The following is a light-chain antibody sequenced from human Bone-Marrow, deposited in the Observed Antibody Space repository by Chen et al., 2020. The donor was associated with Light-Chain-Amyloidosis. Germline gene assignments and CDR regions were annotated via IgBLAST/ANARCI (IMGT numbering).Light chain of an antibody. Sequence: VLTQSPGTLSLSPGERATLSCRASQSVSSSYLAWYQQKPGQAPRLLIYGASSRATGIPDRFSGSGSGTDFTLTISRLEPEDFAVYYCHQFGSSPPFTFGQGTKLEIK. CDR3: HQFGSSPPFT. J-gene: IGKJ2*01. V-gene: IGKV3-20*01. CDR2: GAS. CDR1: QSVSSSY.